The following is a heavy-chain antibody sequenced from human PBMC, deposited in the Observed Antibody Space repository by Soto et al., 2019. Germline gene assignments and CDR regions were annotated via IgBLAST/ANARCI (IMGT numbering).Heavy chain of an antibody. Sequence: GGSLRLSYAASGFTFSSYAMSWVRQAPGKGLEWVSAISGSGGSTYYADSVKGRFTISRDNSKNTLYLQWSSLKASDTAMYYCARHGVLPTGTTAERHFYYYYYYMDVWGKGTTVTVSS. CDR1: GFTFSSYA. J-gene: IGHJ6*03. CDR2: ISGSGGST. CDR3: ARHGVLPTGTTAERHFYYYYYYMDV. D-gene: IGHD1-7*01. V-gene: IGHV3-23*01.